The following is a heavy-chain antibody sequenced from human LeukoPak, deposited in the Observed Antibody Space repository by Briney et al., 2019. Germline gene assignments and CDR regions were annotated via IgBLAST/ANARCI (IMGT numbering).Heavy chain of an antibody. CDR3: ARCRYSGSYSNWFDP. CDR1: GYTFTGYY. CDR2: INPNSGGT. J-gene: IGHJ5*02. D-gene: IGHD1-26*01. V-gene: IGHV1-2*02. Sequence: GASVKVSCKASGYTFTGYYMHWVRQAPGQGLEWMGWINPNSGGTNYAQKFQGRFTMTRDTSISTAYMELSRLRSDDTAVYYCARCRYSGSYSNWFDPWGQGTLVTVSS.